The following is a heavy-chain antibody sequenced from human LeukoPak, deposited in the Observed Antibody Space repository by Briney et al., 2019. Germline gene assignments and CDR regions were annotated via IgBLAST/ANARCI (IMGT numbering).Heavy chain of an antibody. J-gene: IGHJ4*02. V-gene: IGHV4-59*08. Sequence: SETLSLTCTVSRGSITGYYCSWIRQPPGKGREWIGYIFHIVTTNYNPSLKSRVIMSVDTSKNHSSLKLYSVTSADPAIYYCARHTSNSKYSTWRVFDNWGQGTLVTVSS. CDR1: RGSITGYY. CDR2: IFHIVTT. D-gene: IGHD1-7*01. CDR3: ARHTSNSKYSTWRVFDN.